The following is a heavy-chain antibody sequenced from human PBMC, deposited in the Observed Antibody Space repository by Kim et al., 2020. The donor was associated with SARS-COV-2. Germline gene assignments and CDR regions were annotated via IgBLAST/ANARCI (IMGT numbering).Heavy chain of an antibody. Sequence: ADSVKSVFTITRDNAMNTRYLQMNSLSAEDTAVYYCARGVAAGYGMDVWGQGTTVTVSS. J-gene: IGHJ6*02. CDR3: ARGVAAGYGMDV. D-gene: IGHD6-13*01. V-gene: IGHV3-53*01.